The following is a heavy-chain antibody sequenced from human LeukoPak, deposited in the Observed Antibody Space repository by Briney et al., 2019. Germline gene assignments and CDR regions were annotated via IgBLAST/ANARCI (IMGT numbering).Heavy chain of an antibody. J-gene: IGHJ4*02. V-gene: IGHV3-23*01. CDR3: AIGEQQLVY. CDR1: GFTFSSYA. Sequence: GRSLRLSCAASGFTFSSYAMSWVRQAPGKGLEWVSAISSSGGSTYYADSVKGRFTISRDNSKNTLYLQMNSLRAEDTAVYYCAIGEQQLVYWGQGTLVTVSS. CDR2: ISSSGGST. D-gene: IGHD6-13*01.